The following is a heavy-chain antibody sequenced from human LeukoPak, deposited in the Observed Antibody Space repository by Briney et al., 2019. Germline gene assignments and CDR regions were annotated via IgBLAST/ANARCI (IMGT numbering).Heavy chain of an antibody. CDR3: ARSVASGWLDY. CDR2: IYYSGST. CDR1: GGSISSGDYY. Sequence: ASETLSLTCTVSGGSISSGDYYWSWIRQPPGKGLEWIGYIYYSGSTYYNPSLKSRVTISVDTSKKQFSLKLSSVTAADTAVYYCARSVASGWLDYWGQGTLVTVSS. D-gene: IGHD6-19*01. J-gene: IGHJ4*02. V-gene: IGHV4-30-4*01.